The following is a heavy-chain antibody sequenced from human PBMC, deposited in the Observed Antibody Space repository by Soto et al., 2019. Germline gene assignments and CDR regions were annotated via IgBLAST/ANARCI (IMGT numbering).Heavy chain of an antibody. CDR2: VKWRSDGETT. Sequence: PGVSLRLSCAGSGFIFGDAWLSWVRQAPGKGLEWVGRVKWRSDGETTDYAAPVTGRFTISRDDSKPTVCLQMNSLKIEDTGIYYCVAGSPFEYWGQGMLVTVSS. V-gene: IGHV3-15*05. CDR3: VAGSPFEY. D-gene: IGHD1-26*01. CDR1: GFIFGDAW. J-gene: IGHJ4*02.